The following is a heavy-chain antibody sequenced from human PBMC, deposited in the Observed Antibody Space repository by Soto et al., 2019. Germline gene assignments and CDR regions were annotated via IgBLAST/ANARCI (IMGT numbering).Heavy chain of an antibody. CDR1: GFTFNNYA. J-gene: IGHJ3*02. Sequence: EVQLLESGGGLVQPGGSLRLSCAASGFTFNNYAMSWVRQAQGKGLEWVSTVSGSGGSTYYADSVKGRFTISRDNSKNTLYLQMNSLRAEDTAVYYCANGYGDYVPDAFDIWGQGTMVTVSS. CDR3: ANGYGDYVPDAFDI. D-gene: IGHD4-17*01. CDR2: VSGSGGST. V-gene: IGHV3-23*01.